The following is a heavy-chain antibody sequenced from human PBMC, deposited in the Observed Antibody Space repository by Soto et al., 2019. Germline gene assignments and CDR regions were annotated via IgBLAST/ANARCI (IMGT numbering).Heavy chain of an antibody. CDR3: AIVDYDFWSGYWCMDV. D-gene: IGHD3-3*01. CDR2: ISAYNGNK. J-gene: IGHJ6*02. CDR1: GYTFTGYY. Sequence: ASVKVSCKASGYTFTGYYMHWVRQAPGQGLEWMGWISAYNGNKNYAQKLQGRVTMTTDTSTSTAYMELRSLRSDDTAVYYCAIVDYDFWSGYWCMDVWGQGTTVTVSS. V-gene: IGHV1-18*04.